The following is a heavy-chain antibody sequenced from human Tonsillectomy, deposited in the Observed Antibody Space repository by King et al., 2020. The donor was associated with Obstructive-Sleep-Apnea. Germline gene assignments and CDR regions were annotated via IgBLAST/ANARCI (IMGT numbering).Heavy chain of an antibody. V-gene: IGHV4-39*07. J-gene: IGHJ4*02. CDR1: GGTISSSSLY. Sequence: LQLQESGPGLLRPSETLSLTCTVSGGTISSSSLYWCWIRQPPGKRLGWIGNIYYSGSTYYNPSLKSRVTISVDTSNNQFSLKLSSVTAADTAVYYCAGEDDWYSFSFDYWGQGTLVIVSS. CDR3: AGEDDWYSFSFDY. CDR2: IYYSGST. D-gene: IGHD3-9*01.